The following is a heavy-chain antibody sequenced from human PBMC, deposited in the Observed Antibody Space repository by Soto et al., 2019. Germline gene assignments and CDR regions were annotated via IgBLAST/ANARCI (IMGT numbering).Heavy chain of an antibody. Sequence: ASLKVSCKASGYTFNSYGISWVRQAPGQGLEWMGWISAYNGNTNYAQKLQGRVTMTTDTSTSTAYMELRSLRSDDTAVYYCERVKGSGWLNWFDPWGQGTPVTVSS. CDR1: GYTFNSYG. D-gene: IGHD6-19*01. CDR2: ISAYNGNT. V-gene: IGHV1-18*01. J-gene: IGHJ5*02. CDR3: ERVKGSGWLNWFDP.